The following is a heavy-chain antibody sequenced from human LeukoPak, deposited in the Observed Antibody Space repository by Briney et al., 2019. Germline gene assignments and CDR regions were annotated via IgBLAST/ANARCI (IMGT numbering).Heavy chain of an antibody. V-gene: IGHV4-39*01. Sequence: SETLSLTCTVSGGSISSSSYYWGWIRQPPGKGLEWIGSIYYSGSTYYNPSLKNRVTISVDTSKNQFSLKQSSVTAADTAVYYCARTTAGFFVGYSSPRTLTPFDYWGQGTLVTVSS. CDR2: IYYSGST. D-gene: IGHD6-13*01. J-gene: IGHJ4*02. CDR3: ARTTAGFFVGYSSPRTLTPFDY. CDR1: GGSISSSSYY.